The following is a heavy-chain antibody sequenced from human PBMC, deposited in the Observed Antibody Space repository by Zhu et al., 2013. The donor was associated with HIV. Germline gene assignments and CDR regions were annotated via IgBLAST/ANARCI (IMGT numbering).Heavy chain of an antibody. CDR2: IIPISGAA. V-gene: IGHV1-69*06. CDR3: ARANYYDSSGYYYPDY. Sequence: VQLVQSGAEVKKPGSSVKVSCKASGGPFSSYAFSWVRQAPGQGLEWMGGIIPISGAANNAQKFQGRVTITADRSTSTVHMELSSLRPDDTALYYCARANYYDSSGYYYPDYWGQGTLVTVSS. D-gene: IGHD3-22*01. CDR1: GGPFSSYA. J-gene: IGHJ4*02.